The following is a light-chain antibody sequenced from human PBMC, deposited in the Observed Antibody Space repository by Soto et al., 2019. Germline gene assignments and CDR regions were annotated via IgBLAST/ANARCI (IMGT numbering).Light chain of an antibody. CDR1: QGIGNY. CDR3: QKYNSAPRT. J-gene: IGKJ1*01. CDR2: AAS. V-gene: IGKV1-27*01. Sequence: DIQMTQSPSSLSASLGDRVTITCRASQGIGNYLAWYQLQPGKVPKLLIYAASTLQSGVPSRFSGSGFGTDFTLTISSLQPEDVATYFCQKYNSAPRTFGQGTKVEI.